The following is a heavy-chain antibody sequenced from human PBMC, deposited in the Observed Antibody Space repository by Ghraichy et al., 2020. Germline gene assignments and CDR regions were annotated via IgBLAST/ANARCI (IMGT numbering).Heavy chain of an antibody. CDR1: GGPDSSDSSY. CDR2: VYYRGTI. D-gene: IGHD1-14*01. Sequence: SETLSLTCTVSGGPDSSDSSYWGWIRQPPGKGLDWIGSVYYRGTIYYNPSLRSRVTLSVDRSKSQFSLKLNSVTAADTAVYYCVRMAGYWSQGTLVTVSS. J-gene: IGHJ4*02. V-gene: IGHV4-39*01. CDR3: VRMAGY.